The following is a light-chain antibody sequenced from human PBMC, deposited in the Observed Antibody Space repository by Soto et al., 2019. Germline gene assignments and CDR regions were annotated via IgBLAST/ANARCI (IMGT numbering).Light chain of an antibody. Sequence: RLHPSPSLLSSSVGDTVTISCRASQDISTYLAWYQHKPGKAPTLLIFGASSLHTGVPPRFAGSGSGSEFTLTINRLQPDDFATYYCQHYTRSSAPFGQGTRV. CDR2: GAS. CDR1: QDISTY. J-gene: IGKJ5*01. CDR3: QHYTRSSAP. V-gene: IGKV1-5*01.